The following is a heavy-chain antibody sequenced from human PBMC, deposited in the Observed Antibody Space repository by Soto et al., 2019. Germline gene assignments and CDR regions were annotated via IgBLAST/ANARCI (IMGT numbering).Heavy chain of an antibody. CDR2: ILVDGRT. J-gene: IGHJ3*02. Sequence: PSGSLRLSCAASGFICSSYDMSWVRQAPGKGLEWVSTILVDGRTFYVDSVKGRFTISRDSSQNTVYLQMNSLTAGDTALYYCAKATATGGGAFDICGQGTMVTVS. D-gene: IGHD2-8*02. CDR3: AKATATGGGAFDI. CDR1: GFICSSYD. V-gene: IGHV3-23*01.